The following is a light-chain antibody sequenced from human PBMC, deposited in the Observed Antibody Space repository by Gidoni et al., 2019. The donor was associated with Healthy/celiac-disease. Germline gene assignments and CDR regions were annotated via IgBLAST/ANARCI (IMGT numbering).Light chain of an antibody. CDR3: QSYDSSLSVV. J-gene: IGLJ2*01. V-gene: IGLV1-40*01. Sequence: QSVLPHPPSVSRSPGQRVTISCTGSSSNIGAGYDVHWYQQLPGTAPKLLIYGNSNRPSGVPDRFSGSKSGTSASLAITGLQAEDEADYYCQSYDSSLSVVFGGGTKLTVL. CDR1: SSNIGAGYD. CDR2: GNS.